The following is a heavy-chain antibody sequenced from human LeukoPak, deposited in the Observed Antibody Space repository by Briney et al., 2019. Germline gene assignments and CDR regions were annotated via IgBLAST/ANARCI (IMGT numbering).Heavy chain of an antibody. Sequence: PGGSLRLSCAASGFTFSSYWMHWVRQAPGKGLEWVSGISWNSGSIGYADSVKGRFTISRDNAKNSLYLQMNSLRAEDTALYYCAKERGHGSGSFDYWGQGTLVTVSS. CDR3: AKERGHGSGSFDY. D-gene: IGHD6-19*01. CDR2: ISWNSGSI. V-gene: IGHV3-9*01. J-gene: IGHJ4*02. CDR1: GFTFSSYW.